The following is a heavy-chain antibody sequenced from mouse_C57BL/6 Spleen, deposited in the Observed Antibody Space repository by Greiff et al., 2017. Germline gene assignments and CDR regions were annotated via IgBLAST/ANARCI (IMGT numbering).Heavy chain of an antibody. CDR2: INPNNGGT. CDR3: ARIYYYGSSYPFFDY. CDR1: GYTFTDYN. V-gene: IGHV1-18*01. Sequence: EVQLQQSGPELVKPGASVKIPCKASGYTFTDYNMDWVKQSHGKSLEWIGDINPNNGGTIYNQKFKGKATLTVDKSSSTAYMALRSLTSEDTAVYYCARIYYYGSSYPFFDYWGQGTTLTVSS. D-gene: IGHD1-1*01. J-gene: IGHJ2*01.